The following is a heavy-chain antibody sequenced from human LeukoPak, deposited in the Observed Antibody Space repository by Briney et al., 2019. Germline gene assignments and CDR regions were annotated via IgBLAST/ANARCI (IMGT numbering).Heavy chain of an antibody. Sequence: GASVTVSCKASGYTFTVYYMHWVRQAPGQGLEWMGWINPHSGGTNSAQKFQGRVTMTRDTSISTAYMELSRLRSDDTAVYYCARAYDYGGNLVPFDYWGQGTLVTVSS. CDR1: GYTFTVYY. D-gene: IGHD4-23*01. J-gene: IGHJ4*02. CDR2: INPHSGGT. V-gene: IGHV1-2*02. CDR3: ARAYDYGGNLVPFDY.